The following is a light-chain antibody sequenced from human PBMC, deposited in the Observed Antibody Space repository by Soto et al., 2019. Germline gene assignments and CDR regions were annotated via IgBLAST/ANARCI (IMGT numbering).Light chain of an antibody. Sequence: QSALTQPASVSGSPGQSITISCTGTSSDVGGYNYVSWYQLHPGKAPKLMIYDVSNRPSGVSNRFSGSKSGNTASLTISGLQAEDEADYYSSSYTSSSTLPYVFGTGTKVTVL. CDR3: SSYTSSSTLPYV. CDR1: SSDVGGYNY. CDR2: DVS. J-gene: IGLJ1*01. V-gene: IGLV2-14*01.